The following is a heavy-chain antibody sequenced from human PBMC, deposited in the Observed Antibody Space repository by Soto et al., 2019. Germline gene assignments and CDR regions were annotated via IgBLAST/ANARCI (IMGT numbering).Heavy chain of an antibody. J-gene: IGHJ3*02. D-gene: IGHD6-19*01. Sequence: GESLKISCKGSXYSFTSYWIGLVRQMPGKGLEWMGIIYPGDSDTRYSPSFQGQVTISADKSISTAYLQWSSLKASDTAMYYCARSIAVDAFDIWGQGTMVTVSS. V-gene: IGHV5-51*01. CDR3: ARSIAVDAFDI. CDR2: IYPGDSDT. CDR1: XYSFTSYW.